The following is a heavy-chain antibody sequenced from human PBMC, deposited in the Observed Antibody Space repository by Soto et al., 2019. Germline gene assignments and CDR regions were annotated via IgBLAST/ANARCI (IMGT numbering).Heavy chain of an antibody. Sequence: AGSLRLSCAASGFTLSSYSMTCVRQALGTGLEWVSAISGSGGSTYYADSVKGRVTIPRDNSKNTLYLQMNSLRAEDTAVYYCAKDIEQTWGIITRIVAFDYWGQGTLVTVS. CDR3: AKDIEQTWGIITRIVAFDY. CDR1: GFTLSSYS. CDR2: ISGSGGST. D-gene: IGHD3-22*01. V-gene: IGHV3-23*01. J-gene: IGHJ4*02.